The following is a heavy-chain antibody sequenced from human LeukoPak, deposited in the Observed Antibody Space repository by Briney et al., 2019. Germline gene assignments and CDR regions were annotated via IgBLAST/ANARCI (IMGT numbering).Heavy chain of an antibody. D-gene: IGHD3-22*01. J-gene: IGHJ4*02. CDR3: AKGYYYDSSGYYGPFDY. CDR2: ISGSGGST. V-gene: IGHV3-23*01. CDR1: GFTFNSYA. Sequence: TGGSLRLSCAASGFTFNSYAMSWVRQAPGKGLEWVSAISGSGGSTYYADSVKGRFTISRDNSKNTLYLQMNSLRAEDTAVYYCAKGYYYDSSGYYGPFDYWGQGTLVTVSS.